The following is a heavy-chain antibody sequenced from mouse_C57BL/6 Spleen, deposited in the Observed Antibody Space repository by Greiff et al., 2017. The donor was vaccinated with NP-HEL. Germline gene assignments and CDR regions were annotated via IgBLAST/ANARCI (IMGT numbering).Heavy chain of an antibody. CDR2: IRLKSDNYAT. J-gene: IGHJ1*03. CDR3: TGFYYNWYFDV. D-gene: IGHD2-1*01. V-gene: IGHV6-3*01. CDR1: GFTFSNYW. Sequence: EVKLVESGGGLVQPGGSMKLSCVASGFTFSNYWMNWVRQSPEKGLEWVAQIRLKSDNYATHYAESVKGRFTISRDDSKSSVYLQMNNLRAEDTGIYYCTGFYYNWYFDVWGTGTTVTVSS.